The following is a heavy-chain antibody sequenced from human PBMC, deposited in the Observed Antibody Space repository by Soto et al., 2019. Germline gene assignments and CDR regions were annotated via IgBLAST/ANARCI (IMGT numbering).Heavy chain of an antibody. V-gene: IGHV4-4*02. D-gene: IGHD3-22*01. J-gene: IGHJ4*02. CDR2: IYHSGST. CDR3: ARSSNYYDSSGYYQSFDY. Sequence: QVQLQESGPGLVKPSGTLSLTCAVSGGSISSSNWWSWVRQPPGKGLEWIGEIYHSGSTNYNPSLKSRATISVDKSKNQFSLKLSSVTAAATAVYYCARSSNYYDSSGYYQSFDYWCEGTLVTVSS. CDR1: GGSISSSNW.